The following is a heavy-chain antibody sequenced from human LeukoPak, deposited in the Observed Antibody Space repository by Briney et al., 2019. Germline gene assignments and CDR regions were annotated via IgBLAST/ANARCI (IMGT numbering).Heavy chain of an antibody. CDR1: GGSISSYY. Sequence: SETLSLTCTVSGGSISSYYWSWIRQSAGKELEWIGRIYTSGSTNYNASLKSRATISLDKSKNQFSLKLSSVTAADTAVYYCARGSIGGGYMDSWGQGTLVTVSS. J-gene: IGHJ4*02. CDR2: IYTSGST. V-gene: IGHV4-4*07. D-gene: IGHD3-16*01. CDR3: ARGSIGGGYMDS.